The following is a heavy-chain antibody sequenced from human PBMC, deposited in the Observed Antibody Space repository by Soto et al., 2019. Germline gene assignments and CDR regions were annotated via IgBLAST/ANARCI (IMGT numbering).Heavy chain of an antibody. V-gene: IGHV4-34*01. CDR3: ARGQQKIYYYDSSGYYYYFDY. Sequence: LSLTCAVYGGSFSGYYWSWIRQPPGKGLEWIGEINHSGSTNYNPSLKSRVTISVDTSKNQFSLKLSSVTAADTAVYYCARGQQKIYYYDSSGYYYYFDYWGQGTLVTVSS. D-gene: IGHD3-22*01. CDR2: INHSGST. J-gene: IGHJ4*02. CDR1: GGSFSGYY.